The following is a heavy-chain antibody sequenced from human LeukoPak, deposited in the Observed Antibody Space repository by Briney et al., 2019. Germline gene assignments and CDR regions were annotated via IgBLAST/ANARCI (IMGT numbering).Heavy chain of an antibody. J-gene: IGHJ4*02. CDR3: ARVRGLITGADFDY. CDR1: GFSFSSYA. Sequence: PGGSLRLSCAASGFSFSSYAMHWVRQAPGKGLEWVAVISYDGSNKYYADSVKGRFTISRDNSKNTLYLQMNSLRAEDTAVYYCARVRGLITGADFDYWGQGTLVTVPS. V-gene: IGHV3-30*04. CDR2: ISYDGSNK. D-gene: IGHD1-20*01.